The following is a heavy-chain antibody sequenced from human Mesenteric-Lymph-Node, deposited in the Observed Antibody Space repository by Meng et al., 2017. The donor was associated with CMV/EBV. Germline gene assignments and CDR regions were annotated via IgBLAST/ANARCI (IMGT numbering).Heavy chain of an antibody. CDR1: GFTFSAYF. D-gene: IGHD3-9*01. CDR3: ARTLYYDILTGYYAPYYYYGMDV. CDR2: ISNTGDSI. V-gene: IGHV3-11*01. Sequence: GGSLRLSCAASGFTFSAYFMTWIRQAPGKGLEWVSYISNTGDSIYYADSVKGRFTISRDNAKNSVYLQMNSLRAEDTAVYYCARTLYYDILTGYYAPYYYYGMDVWGQGTTVTVSS. J-gene: IGHJ6*02.